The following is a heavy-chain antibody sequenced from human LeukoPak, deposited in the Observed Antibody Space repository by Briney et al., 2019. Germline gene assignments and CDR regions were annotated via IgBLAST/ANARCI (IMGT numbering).Heavy chain of an antibody. J-gene: IGHJ4*02. D-gene: IGHD6-13*01. Sequence: RSGGSLRLSCVVSGFSVSNNYIIWVRQAPGKGLEWVAVMSNDGSNKYYADSVKGRFTVSRDNSKNTLYLQMNSLRAEDTATYYCVKSGIAAAGQRGYFDYWGQGTLVTVSS. V-gene: IGHV3-30*18. CDR1: GFSVSNNY. CDR2: MSNDGSNK. CDR3: VKSGIAAAGQRGYFDY.